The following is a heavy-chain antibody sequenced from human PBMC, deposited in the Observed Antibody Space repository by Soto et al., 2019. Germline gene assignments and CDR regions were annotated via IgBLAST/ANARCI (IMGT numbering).Heavy chain of an antibody. V-gene: IGHV3-23*01. CDR3: ANHYDYIWSFDY. J-gene: IGHJ4*02. CDR1: GFTFSSYA. Sequence: GGSLRLSCAASGFTFSSYAMSWVRQAPGKGLEWVSAISGGGGSTYYADSVKGRFTISRDNSKNTLYLQMNSLRAEDTAVYYCANHYDYIWSFDYWGQGTLVTVSS. D-gene: IGHD3-16*01. CDR2: ISGGGGST.